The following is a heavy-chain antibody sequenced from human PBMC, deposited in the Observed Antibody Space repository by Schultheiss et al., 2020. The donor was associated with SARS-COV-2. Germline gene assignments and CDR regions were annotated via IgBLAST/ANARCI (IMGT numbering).Heavy chain of an antibody. J-gene: IGHJ3*02. V-gene: IGHV3-74*01. CDR2: INSDGSST. CDR1: GFTFSSYS. CDR3: TTDGDFWSGYSGAFDI. Sequence: GGSLRLSCAASGFTFSSYSMNWVRQAPGKGLEWVSRINSDGSSTSYADSVKGRFTISRDNAKNTLYLQMNSLKTEDTAVYYCTTDGDFWSGYSGAFDIWGQGTMVTVSS. D-gene: IGHD3-3*01.